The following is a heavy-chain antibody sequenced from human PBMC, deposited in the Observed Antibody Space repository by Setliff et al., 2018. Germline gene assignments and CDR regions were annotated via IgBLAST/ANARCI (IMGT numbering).Heavy chain of an antibody. CDR3: ARAGLASAGRKGVFDY. CDR2: INTGGGSS. V-gene: IGHV1-46*01. D-gene: IGHD6-13*01. Sequence: ASVKVSCKASGYSLVTHYMHWVRQAPGQGLEWMGLINTGGGSSSYAPKFQGRVTVTRDTSTSTVYMEMNILGSEDTAVYFCARAGLASAGRKGVFDYWGQGTLVTVSS. CDR1: GYSLVTHY. J-gene: IGHJ4*02.